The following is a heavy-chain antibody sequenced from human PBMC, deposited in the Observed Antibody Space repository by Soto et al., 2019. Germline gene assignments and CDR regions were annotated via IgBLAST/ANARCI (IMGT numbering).Heavy chain of an antibody. CDR2: FFYGGRT. CDR3: ATVASTHFDS. J-gene: IGHJ4*02. V-gene: IGHV4-39*01. CDR1: GGSISSPSYN. Sequence: QVQLQQSGPGLLKPSETLSLTCTVSGGSISSPSYNWGWVRQPPGKGPEWIGSFFYGGRTHYSPSLESRLSIAVDTARSQVSLILTSVTAADTAVSYCATVASTHFDSWGQGARVVVSS.